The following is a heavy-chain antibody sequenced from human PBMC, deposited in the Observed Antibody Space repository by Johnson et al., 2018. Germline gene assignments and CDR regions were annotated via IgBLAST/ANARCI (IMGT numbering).Heavy chain of an antibody. CDR1: GFAFSTYG. Sequence: QVQLVESGGGVVQPGGSLRLSCAASGFAFSTYGMHWVRQAPGKGLEWVAVIANDGGAIYYADSMQGRFTISRDNSMDVLYLEINRLRGEDTAVSYCATRRYNWNYVPHDMDVWGKGTTVAVSS. D-gene: IGHD1-7*01. J-gene: IGHJ6*03. V-gene: IGHV3-30*03. CDR2: IANDGGAI. CDR3: ATRRYNWNYVPHDMDV.